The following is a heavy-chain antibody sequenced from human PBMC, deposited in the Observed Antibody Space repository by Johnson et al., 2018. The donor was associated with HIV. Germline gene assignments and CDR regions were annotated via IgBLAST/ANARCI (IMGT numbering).Heavy chain of an antibody. J-gene: IGHJ3*02. CDR1: GFTFSSYG. CDR2: IRYDVSNK. D-gene: IGHD3-22*01. Sequence: QVQLVESGGGVVQPGGSLRLSCAASGFTFSSYGMHWVRQAPGKGLEWVAFIRYDVSNKYYADSVKGRFTISRDNSKNTLYLQMNSLRAEDTAVYYCAKDIGDMPDYDSSVTDAFDIWGQGTMVTVSS. CDR3: AKDIGDMPDYDSSVTDAFDI. V-gene: IGHV3-30*02.